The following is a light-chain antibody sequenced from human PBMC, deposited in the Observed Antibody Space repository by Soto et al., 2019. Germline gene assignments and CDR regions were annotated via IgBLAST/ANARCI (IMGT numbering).Light chain of an antibody. Sequence: EIVLTQSPGTLSLSPGERATLSCRASQRVSGDYLAWYQQKPGQAPRLLIYGSSSRVTGIPDKFSGSGSVTDFTLTVSSLEPDDFAVYYCQLYGTSPGTFGQGTKLEIK. V-gene: IGKV3-20*01. CDR1: QRVSGDY. J-gene: IGKJ2*02. CDR2: GSS. CDR3: QLYGTSPGT.